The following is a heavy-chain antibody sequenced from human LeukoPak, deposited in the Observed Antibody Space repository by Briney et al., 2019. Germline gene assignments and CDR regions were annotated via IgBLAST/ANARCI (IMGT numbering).Heavy chain of an antibody. CDR2: IHTSVGT. CDR1: GGSIRSFY. CDR3: ARAGDSSGYYYNFDY. D-gene: IGHD3-22*01. J-gene: IGHJ4*02. V-gene: IGHV4-4*07. Sequence: PSETLSLTCTVSGGSIRSFYWSWIRQPAGKGLEWVGRIHTSVGTNYNPSLKSRITMSVDTSKNQFSLKLSSVTAAGTAVYYCARAGDSSGYYYNFDYWGQGTLVTVSS.